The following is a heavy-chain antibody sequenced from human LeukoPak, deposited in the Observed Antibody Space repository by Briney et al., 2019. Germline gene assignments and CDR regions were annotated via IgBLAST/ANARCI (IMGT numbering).Heavy chain of an antibody. D-gene: IGHD3-10*01. V-gene: IGHV3-48*02. CDR3: ARDRLGGSGRKSFDY. Sequence: GESLRLSCAASGFTFSSYSMNWVRQAPGKGLEWVSYISSSSTIYYADSVKGRFTISRDNAKNSLYLQMNSLRDEDTAVYYCARDRLGGSGRKSFDYWGQGTLVTVSS. J-gene: IGHJ4*02. CDR2: ISSSSTI. CDR1: GFTFSSYS.